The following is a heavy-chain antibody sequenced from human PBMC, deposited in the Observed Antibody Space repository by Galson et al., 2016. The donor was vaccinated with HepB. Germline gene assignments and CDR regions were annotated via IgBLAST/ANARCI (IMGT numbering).Heavy chain of an antibody. Sequence: SVKVSCKASGYTFTNYDITWVRQAPGQGLEWMGWMNPSSANTGYAQKFRGRVTMTRDTSISTAFMELGSLRSEDTAGYFCVRGGVSGNFAWREAEHWGQGSLVTVSS. J-gene: IGHJ4*02. CDR3: VRGGVSGNFAWREAEH. CDR1: GYTFTNYD. D-gene: IGHD1-26*01. V-gene: IGHV1-8*01. CDR2: MNPSSANT.